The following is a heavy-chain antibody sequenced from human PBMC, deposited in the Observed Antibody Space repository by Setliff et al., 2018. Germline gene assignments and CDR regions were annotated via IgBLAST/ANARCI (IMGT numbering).Heavy chain of an antibody. V-gene: IGHV3-NL1*01. D-gene: IGHD3-22*01. Sequence: PGGSLRLSCAASGFTFSNYEMHWVRQAPGKGPEWVSAISGRDSSTHYADSVKGRFTISRDNANHSLHLQMNSLRAEDTAVYFCARLALTGYDTSGYYYALDYYYYMDVWGKGTTVTVSS. CDR2: ISGRDSST. CDR1: GFTFSNYE. J-gene: IGHJ6*03. CDR3: ARLALTGYDTSGYYYALDYYYYMDV.